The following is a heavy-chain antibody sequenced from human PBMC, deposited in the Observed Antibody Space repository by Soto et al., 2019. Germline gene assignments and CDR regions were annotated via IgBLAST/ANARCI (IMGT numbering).Heavy chain of an antibody. D-gene: IGHD6-25*01. Sequence: ASVKVSCKASGYTFTAYYMHWVRQAPGQGLEWMGWINPNSGGTNYAQKFQGWVTMTRDTSISTAYMELSRLSSDDTAVYYCASYRSGGASYYFDFRGRGTLVPVSS. CDR2: INPNSGGT. J-gene: IGHJ4*02. CDR3: ASYRSGGASYYFDF. V-gene: IGHV1-2*04. CDR1: GYTFTAYY.